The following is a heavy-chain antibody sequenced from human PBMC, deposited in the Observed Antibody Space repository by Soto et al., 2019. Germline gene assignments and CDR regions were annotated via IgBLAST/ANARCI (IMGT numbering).Heavy chain of an antibody. J-gene: IGHJ3*02. V-gene: IGHV4-39*07. CDR1: GGSISSSTNS. CDR3: ASKFGELLADAFDI. CDR2: IYSGATK. Sequence: SETLSLTCSVSGGSISSSTNSWGWIRQPPGKGLEWIGTIYSGATKHYNPSLEGRVAISADTPDNQFSLNLDSVTAADTAVYYCASKFGELLADAFDIWGQGTMVTVSS. D-gene: IGHD3-10*01.